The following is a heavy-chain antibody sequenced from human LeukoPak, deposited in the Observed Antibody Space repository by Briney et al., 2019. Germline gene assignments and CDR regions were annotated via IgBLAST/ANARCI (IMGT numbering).Heavy chain of an antibody. J-gene: IGHJ4*02. D-gene: IGHD1-26*01. V-gene: IGHV3-7*01. CDR1: GFTFSSYW. Sequence: TGGSLRLSCAASGFTFSSYWMSWVRQAPGKGLEWVANIKQDGSEKYYVDSVKGRFTISRDNAKNSLYLQMNSLRAEDTAVYYCARGLVGATRGIYFDYWGQGTLVTVSS. CDR2: IKQDGSEK. CDR3: ARGLVGATRGIYFDY.